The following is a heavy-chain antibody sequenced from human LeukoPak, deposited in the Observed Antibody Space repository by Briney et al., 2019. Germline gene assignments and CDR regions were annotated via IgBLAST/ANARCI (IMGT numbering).Heavy chain of an antibody. D-gene: IGHD3-10*01. V-gene: IGHV3-30*02. Sequence: PGGSLRLSCAASGFTFSTYAMHWVRQAPGKGLEWVSFIRYDGSDKYYADSVKGRFTISRDNFNNTLYLQMNSLRGEDTAVYYCARSTYGSGSPIDYWGQGTLVTVSS. CDR3: ARSTYGSGSPIDY. CDR1: GFTFSTYA. J-gene: IGHJ4*02. CDR2: IRYDGSDK.